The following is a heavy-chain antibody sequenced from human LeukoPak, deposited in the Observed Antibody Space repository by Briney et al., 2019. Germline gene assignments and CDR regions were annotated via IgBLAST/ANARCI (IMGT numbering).Heavy chain of an antibody. Sequence: SVKVSCKASGGTFSSYAISWVRQAPGQGLEWMGGIIPIFGTANYAQKFQGRVTITTDESTSTAYMELSSLRSEDTAVYYCAREATVTTGAFDIWGQGTMVTVSS. CDR3: AREATVTTGAFDI. D-gene: IGHD4-11*01. CDR2: IIPIFGTA. J-gene: IGHJ3*02. CDR1: GGTFSSYA. V-gene: IGHV1-69*05.